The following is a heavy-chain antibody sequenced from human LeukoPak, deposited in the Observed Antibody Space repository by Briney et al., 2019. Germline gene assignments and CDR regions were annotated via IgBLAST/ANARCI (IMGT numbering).Heavy chain of an antibody. CDR1: GFTFSTYA. CDR2: ISYDGSNK. D-gene: IGHD4-17*01. Sequence: PGGSLRLSCAASGFTFSTYAMHWVRQAPGKGLEWVAVISYDGSNKYYADSVKGRFIISRDNSKNTLYLQMNSLRAEDTAVYYCASNGDSTVFDYWGQGTLVTVSS. V-gene: IGHV3-30-3*01. CDR3: ASNGDSTVFDY. J-gene: IGHJ4*02.